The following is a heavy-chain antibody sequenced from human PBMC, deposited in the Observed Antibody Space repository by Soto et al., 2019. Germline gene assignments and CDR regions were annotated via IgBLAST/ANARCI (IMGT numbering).Heavy chain of an antibody. CDR2: IKSQGDGGTR. J-gene: IGHJ6*02. Sequence: PGGLLRLSCAASGVSFRNAWMSWVRQAPGKGLEWVGHIKSQGDGGTRDYAAPVKGRFTISRDDSKNTLFLQMNSLKNEDTAVYFCTTDLQAYCDGTTCYAGNYYYDDMDVWGQGTTVTVSS. CDR1: GVSFRNAW. D-gene: IGHD2-2*01. CDR3: TTDLQAYCDGTTCYAGNYYYDDMDV. V-gene: IGHV3-15*01.